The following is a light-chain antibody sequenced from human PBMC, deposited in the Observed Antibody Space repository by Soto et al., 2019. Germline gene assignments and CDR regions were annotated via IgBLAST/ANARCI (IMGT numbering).Light chain of an antibody. J-gene: IGKJ4*02. CDR3: QQYNTYPLT. V-gene: IGKV1-5*03. CDR1: PSISTW. Sequence: DIQMTQSPSTLSASVGDRVTITCRASPSISTWLAWYQQKPGKAPKLLIYKASNLEGGVPSRFSGSGSGTEFNITISSLQPDDFATYYCQQYNTYPLTFGGGTTVEIK. CDR2: KAS.